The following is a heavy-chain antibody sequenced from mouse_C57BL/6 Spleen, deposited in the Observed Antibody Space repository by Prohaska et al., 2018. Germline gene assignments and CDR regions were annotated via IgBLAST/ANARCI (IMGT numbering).Heavy chain of an antibody. Sequence: LKISCKASGYTFTDYYINWVKQSHGKSLELIGDINPNNGGTSYNQKFKGKATLTVDKSSSTAYMELRSLTSEDSAVYYCAPSYYYGSFLDYWGQGTTLTVSS. D-gene: IGHD1-1*01. J-gene: IGHJ2*01. CDR2: INPNNGGT. V-gene: IGHV1-26*01. CDR1: GYTFTDYY. CDR3: APSYYYGSFLDY.